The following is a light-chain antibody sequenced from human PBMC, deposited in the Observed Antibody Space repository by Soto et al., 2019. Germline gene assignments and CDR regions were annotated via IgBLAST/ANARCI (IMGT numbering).Light chain of an antibody. CDR3: SSYKSSSLYV. J-gene: IGLJ1*01. CDR2: DVS. CDR1: SSDVGGYNY. V-gene: IGLV2-11*01. Sequence: QSALTQPRSVSGSPGQSVTISCTGTSSDVGGYNYVSWYQQHPGKAPKLMIYDVSKRPSGVPDRFSGSKSGNTASLTISGLQAEDEADYYCSSYKSSSLYVFGTGTKLTVL.